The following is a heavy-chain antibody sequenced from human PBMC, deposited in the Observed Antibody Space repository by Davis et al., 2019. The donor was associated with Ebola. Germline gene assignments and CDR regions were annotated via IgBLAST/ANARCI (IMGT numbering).Heavy chain of an antibody. CDR1: GFTFSTYG. D-gene: IGHD3-16*01. CDR3: AKDFGGPVDS. CDR2: AWDDADTK. V-gene: IGHV3-33*06. Sequence: PGGSLRLSCAASGFTFSTYGMHWVRQAPGKGLEWVAVAWDDADTKHYADSVKGRFTISRDISRTTVYLQMNSLRAEDTAIYYCAKDFGGPVDSWGQGTLVVVSS. J-gene: IGHJ4*02.